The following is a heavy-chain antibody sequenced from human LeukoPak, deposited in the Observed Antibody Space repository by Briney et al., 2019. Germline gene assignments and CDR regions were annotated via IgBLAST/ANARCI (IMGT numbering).Heavy chain of an antibody. CDR2: VIPIFDTT. J-gene: IGHJ4*02. CDR1: GGTFSSYA. CDR3: ARAGQRVPTTIHAYFDY. Sequence: ASVKVSCKASGGTFSSYAISWVRQAPGQGLEWMGGVIPIFDTTNYSQKFQGRVTFITDESTSTAYMELSSLRSEDTAVYYCARAGQRVPTTIHAYFDYWGQGTLVTVSS. V-gene: IGHV1-69*05. D-gene: IGHD2-2*02.